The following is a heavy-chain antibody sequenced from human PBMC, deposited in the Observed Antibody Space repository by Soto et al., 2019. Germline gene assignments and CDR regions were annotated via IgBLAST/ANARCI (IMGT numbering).Heavy chain of an antibody. Sequence: QVQLVGSGGGVVQPGRSLRLSCAVSGFTFSRYAIHWVRQGPGKGLEWVAVISHDGNSKYYADSVKGRFTISRDNSENTLFLQMNSLRPEDTAVYYCGRGAAGTHYYGMDVWGQGTTVAVSS. CDR1: GFTFSRYA. CDR3: GRGAAGTHYYGMDV. D-gene: IGHD6-25*01. V-gene: IGHV3-30-3*01. CDR2: ISHDGNSK. J-gene: IGHJ6*02.